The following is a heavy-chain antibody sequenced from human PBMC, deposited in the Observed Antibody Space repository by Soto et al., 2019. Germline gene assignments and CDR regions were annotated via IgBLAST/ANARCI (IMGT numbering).Heavy chain of an antibody. V-gene: IGHV1-46*03. CDR3: SRIESCGGACHSAHPDAFNI. CDR2: INSSGGRT. D-gene: IGHD2-21*01. CDR1: GYKFTAYY. J-gene: IGHJ3*02. Sequence: QVQLVQSGTDVKKPGASVRVSCKASGYKFTAYYVHWVRQAPGKGLEWMAMINSSGGRTRYAQNFQERRPMNTETSTTTVFIELSSLTSDDTAVYFYSRIESCGGACHSAHPDAFNIWGQGTLVTVSS.